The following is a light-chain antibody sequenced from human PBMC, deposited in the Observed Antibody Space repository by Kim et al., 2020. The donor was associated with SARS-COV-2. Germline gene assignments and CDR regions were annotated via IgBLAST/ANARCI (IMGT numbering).Light chain of an antibody. Sequence: QSVLTQPPSASGTPGQRVTISCSGSSSNIGNNTVNWYQQLPGTAPKLLIYGNNQRPSGVPDRFSGSKSGTSASLGISGLQSEDEADYYCATWDGSLSGVVFGGGTQLTVL. V-gene: IGLV1-44*01. CDR3: ATWDGSLSGVV. CDR2: GNN. CDR1: SSNIGNNT. J-gene: IGLJ2*01.